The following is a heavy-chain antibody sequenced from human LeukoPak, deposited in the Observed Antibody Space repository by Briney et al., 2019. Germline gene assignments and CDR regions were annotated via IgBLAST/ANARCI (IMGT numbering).Heavy chain of an antibody. D-gene: IGHD6-13*01. V-gene: IGHV3-21*01. J-gene: IGHJ4*02. Sequence: GGSLRLSCAASGFTFSSYQMNWVRQAPGKGLQWVSSISTSSIYIYYADSVKGRFTISRDNAKNSLYLQMNSLRAEDTAAYYCASIRMGAAAGYDPYYFDYWGQGTLVTVSS. CDR3: ASIRMGAAAGYDPYYFDY. CDR1: GFTFSSYQ. CDR2: ISTSSIYI.